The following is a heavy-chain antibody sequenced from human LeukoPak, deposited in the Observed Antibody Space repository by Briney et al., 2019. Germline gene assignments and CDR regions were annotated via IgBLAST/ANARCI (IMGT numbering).Heavy chain of an antibody. V-gene: IGHV3-48*03. CDR2: ISSSGSTI. Sequence: PGRSLRLSCAASGFTFSSYEMNWVRQAPGKGLEWVSYISSSGSTIYYADSVKGRFTISRDNAKNSLYLQMNSLRAEDTAVYYCARDGPDTAMVYYFDYWGQGTLVTVSS. CDR1: GFTFSSYE. CDR3: ARDGPDTAMVYYFDY. D-gene: IGHD5-18*01. J-gene: IGHJ4*02.